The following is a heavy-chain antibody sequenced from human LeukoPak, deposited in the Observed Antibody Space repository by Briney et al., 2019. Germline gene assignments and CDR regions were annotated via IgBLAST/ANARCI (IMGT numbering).Heavy chain of an antibody. V-gene: IGHV3-74*01. J-gene: IGHJ4*02. CDR2: MNPDGSGS. CDR3: TRNLYGDC. Sequence: PGGSLRLSCAAPGFTFSTYWMHWVRQAPGKGLVWVSRMNPDGSGSYYADSVKGRFTISRDNAKNTLYLQMNSLRAEDTAVYYCTRNLYGDCWGQGTLVTVSS. D-gene: IGHD3-16*01. CDR1: GFTFSTYW.